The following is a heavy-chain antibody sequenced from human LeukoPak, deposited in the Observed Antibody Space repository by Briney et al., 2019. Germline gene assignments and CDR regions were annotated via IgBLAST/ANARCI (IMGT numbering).Heavy chain of an antibody. CDR1: GFTFDDYA. J-gene: IGHJ4*02. V-gene: IGHV3-21*06. CDR3: ARDHGIPGPGSYKFDY. D-gene: IGHD3-10*01. Sequence: PGGSLRLSCAASGFTFDDYAIHWVRQAPGKGLEWVSSFSSASTYIYYADSVKGRFTLSRDYAKNLLYLQMNSLRVEDTAVYYCARDHGIPGPGSYKFDYWGQGTLVTVSS. CDR2: FSSASTYI.